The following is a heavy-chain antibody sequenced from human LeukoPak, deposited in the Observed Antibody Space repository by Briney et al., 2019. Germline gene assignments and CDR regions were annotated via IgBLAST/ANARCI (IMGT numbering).Heavy chain of an antibody. J-gene: IGHJ3*02. CDR3: AKRAVAGTGRGFDI. CDR2: ISGSGDST. Sequence: GGSLRLSCAASGSTFSSYAMNWVRQAPGKGLEWVSLISGSGDSTDYADSVKGRFAISRDNSKNTLYLQINSLRADDTAVYYCAKRAVAGTGRGFDIWGQGTLVTVSS. CDR1: GSTFSSYA. D-gene: IGHD6-19*01. V-gene: IGHV3-23*01.